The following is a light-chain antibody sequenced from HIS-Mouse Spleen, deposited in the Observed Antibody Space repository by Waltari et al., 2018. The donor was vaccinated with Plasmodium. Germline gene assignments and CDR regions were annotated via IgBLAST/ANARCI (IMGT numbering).Light chain of an antibody. CDR2: EVS. CDR1: SSDVGGYNY. J-gene: IGLJ1*01. Sequence: QSALTQPASVSGSPGQSITISCTGTSSDVGGYNYVSWYQQHPGKAPKLMIYEVSNRPSGVSNRVAGAKSGNTASLTSSGLQAEDEADYYCSSYTSSSTLDVFGTGTKVTVL. CDR3: SSYTSSSTLDV. V-gene: IGLV2-14*01.